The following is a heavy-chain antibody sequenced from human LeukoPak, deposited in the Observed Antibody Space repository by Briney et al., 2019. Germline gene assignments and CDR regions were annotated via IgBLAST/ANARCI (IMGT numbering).Heavy chain of an antibody. V-gene: IGHV3-7*01. J-gene: IGHJ4*02. CDR3: ASFRYYYGSGSHY. D-gene: IGHD3-10*01. CDR2: IKQDGSEK. CDR1: GFTFSSYW. Sequence: GGSLRLSCAASGFTFSSYWMSWVRQAPGKGLEWVANIKQDGSEKYYVDSVKGRFTISRDNAKNSLYLQMNSLRAEDTAVYYCASFRYYYGSGSHYWGQGTLATVSS.